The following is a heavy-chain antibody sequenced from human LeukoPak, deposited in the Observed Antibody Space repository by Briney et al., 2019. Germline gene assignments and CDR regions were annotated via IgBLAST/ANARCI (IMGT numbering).Heavy chain of an antibody. CDR3: AKDFETPVAIRHFDF. CDR1: GFTLSSYA. J-gene: IGHJ4*02. D-gene: IGHD4-23*01. V-gene: IGHV3-23*01. CDR2: ISGSGGST. Sequence: GGSLRLSCAASGFTLSSYAMSWVRQAPGKGLEWVSAISGSGGSTYYADSVKGRFTISRDNSKNTLYLQMNSLRAEDTAVYYCAKDFETPVAIRHFDFWGQGSLVPVSS.